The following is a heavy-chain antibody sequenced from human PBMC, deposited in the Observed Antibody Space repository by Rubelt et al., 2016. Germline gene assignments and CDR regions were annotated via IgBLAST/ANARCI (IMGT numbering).Heavy chain of an antibody. CDR3: ARAGDGYNYFDY. D-gene: IGHD5-24*01. Sequence: EVQLVESGGGLVKPGGSLRLSCAASGFTFSIYWMHWVRHTPGKGLVWVSRISSDARIANYADSGKGRFTSSRGNSKNRLYLQMNSLRAEDTAVYYCARAGDGYNYFDYWGQGTLVTVSS. CDR2: ISSDARIA. J-gene: IGHJ4*02. V-gene: IGHV3-74*02. CDR1: GFTFSIYW.